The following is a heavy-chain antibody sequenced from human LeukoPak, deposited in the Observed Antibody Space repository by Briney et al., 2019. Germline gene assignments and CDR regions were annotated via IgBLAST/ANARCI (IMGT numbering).Heavy chain of an antibody. CDR2: INAGNGNT. J-gene: IGHJ4*02. CDR1: GYTFTSYA. V-gene: IGHV1-3*01. CDR3: ARYYGSGSYYRIHPFDY. D-gene: IGHD3-10*01. Sequence: GASVKVSCKASGYTFTSYAMHWVRQAPGQRPEWMGWINAGNGNTKYSQKFQGRVTITRDTSASTAYMELSSLRSEDTAVYYCARYYGSGSYYRIHPFDYWGQGTLVTVSS.